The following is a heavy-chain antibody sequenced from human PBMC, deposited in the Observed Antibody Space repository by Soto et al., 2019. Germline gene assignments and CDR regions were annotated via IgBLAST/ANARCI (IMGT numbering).Heavy chain of an antibody. CDR2: IYYSGST. V-gene: IGHV4-39*01. Sequence: SETLSLTCTVSGGSISSSSYYWGWIRQPPGKGLEWIGSIYYSGSTYYNPSLKSRVTISVDTSKNQFSLKLSSVTAADTAVYYCARLIAAAGTYYYYYYGMDVWGQWTTVTVSS. CDR3: ARLIAAAGTYYYYYYGMDV. CDR1: GGSISSSSYY. J-gene: IGHJ6*02. D-gene: IGHD6-13*01.